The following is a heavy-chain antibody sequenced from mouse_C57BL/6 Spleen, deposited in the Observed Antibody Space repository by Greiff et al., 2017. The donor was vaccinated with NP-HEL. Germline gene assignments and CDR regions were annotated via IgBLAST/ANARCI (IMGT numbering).Heavy chain of an antibody. CDR1: GYTFTSYW. Sequence: VQLQQPGAELVRPGSSVKLSCKASGYTFTSYWMDWVKQRPGQGLEWIGNIYPSDSETHYNQKFKDKATLTVDKSSSTAYMQLSSLTSEDSAVYYCARRRKNAMDYWGQGTSVTVSS. J-gene: IGHJ4*01. CDR3: ARRRKNAMDY. CDR2: IYPSDSET. V-gene: IGHV1-61*01.